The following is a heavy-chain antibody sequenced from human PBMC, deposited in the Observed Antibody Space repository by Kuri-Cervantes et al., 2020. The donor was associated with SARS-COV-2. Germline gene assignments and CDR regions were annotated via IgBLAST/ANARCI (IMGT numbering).Heavy chain of an antibody. CDR1: GGSISSHY. D-gene: IGHD3-3*01. V-gene: IGHV4-4*07. CDR2: IYTSGSA. Sequence: SETLSLTCTVSGGSISSHYWSWIRQPAGKGLEWIGRIYTSGSAYYNPSLKSRVTISVDTSKNQFSLKLSSVTAADTAVYYCARHWGTDWALEIFGVVPTYYMDVWGKGTTVTVSS. J-gene: IGHJ6*03. CDR3: ARHWGTDWALEIFGVVPTYYMDV.